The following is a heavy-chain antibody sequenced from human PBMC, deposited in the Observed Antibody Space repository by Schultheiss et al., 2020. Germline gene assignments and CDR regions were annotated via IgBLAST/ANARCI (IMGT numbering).Heavy chain of an antibody. J-gene: IGHJ3*02. CDR1: GFTFSSYE. D-gene: IGHD3-16*01. V-gene: IGHV3-21*01. CDR2: ISSSSSYI. Sequence: GESLKISCAASGFTFSSYEMNWVRQAPGKGLEWVSSISSSSSYIYYADSVKGRFTISRDNAKNSLYLQMNSLRAEDTAVYYCARGRYDYVWGSYGDAFDIWGQGTMVTVSS. CDR3: ARGRYDYVWGSYGDAFDI.